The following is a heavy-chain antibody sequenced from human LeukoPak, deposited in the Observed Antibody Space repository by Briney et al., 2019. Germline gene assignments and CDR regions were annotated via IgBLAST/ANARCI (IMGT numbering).Heavy chain of an antibody. CDR3: ARVMHWDIVMARGRGMDV. CDR2: INPYNGDT. V-gene: IGHV1-18*01. D-gene: IGHD5-12*01. CDR1: GYTFTTYG. Sequence: ASVKVSCTASGYTFTTYGISWVRQAPGQGLAWMGWINPYNGDTNYAQKLQGRVTMTTDTSTRTAYMELRSLRSDDTAVYYCARVMHWDIVMARGRGMDVWGQGTTVTVSS. J-gene: IGHJ6*02.